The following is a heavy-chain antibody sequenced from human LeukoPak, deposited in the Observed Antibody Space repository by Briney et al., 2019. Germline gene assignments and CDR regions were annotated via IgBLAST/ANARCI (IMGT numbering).Heavy chain of an antibody. J-gene: IGHJ4*02. CDR2: IYYSGST. CDR3: ARGTAAAVGFDY. CDR1: GGSISSSSYY. V-gene: IGHV4-39*07. D-gene: IGHD6-13*01. Sequence: SETLSLTCTVSGGSISSSSYYWGWIRQPPGKGLEWIGSIYYSGSTYYNPSLKSRVTISVDKSKNQFSLKLSSVTAADTAVYYCARGTAAAVGFDYWGQGTLVTVSS.